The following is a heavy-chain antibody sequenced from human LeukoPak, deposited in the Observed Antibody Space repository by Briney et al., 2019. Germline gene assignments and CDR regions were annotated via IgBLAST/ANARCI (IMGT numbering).Heavy chain of an antibody. CDR2: ISGRSGFI. CDR1: GFTFDIYS. D-gene: IGHD3-10*01. J-gene: IGHJ4*02. V-gene: IGHV3-21*01. Sequence: PGGSLRLSCAASGFTFDIYSMTWVRQAPGKGLEWVSSISGRSGFIYYADSVKGRFTISRDNAKQSLYLQMNSLRVDDTAVYYCARVGERASGTSKSFFPAHFDRWGQGALVTVSS. CDR3: ARVGERASGTSKSFFPAHFDR.